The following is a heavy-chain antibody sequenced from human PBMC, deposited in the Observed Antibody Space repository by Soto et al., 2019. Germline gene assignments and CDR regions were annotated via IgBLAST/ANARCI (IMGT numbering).Heavy chain of an antibody. CDR2: ISAYNGNT. V-gene: IGHV1-18*01. Sequence: ASVKVSCKASGYTFTSYGISWVRQAPGQGLEWMGWISAYNGNTNYAQKLQGRVTMTTDTSTSTAYMELRSLRSDDTAVYYCARVGDGAYDNDYYYYGMDVWGKGTTVTVSS. CDR3: ARVGDGAYDNDYYYYGMDV. D-gene: IGHD4-17*01. CDR1: GYTFTSYG. J-gene: IGHJ6*04.